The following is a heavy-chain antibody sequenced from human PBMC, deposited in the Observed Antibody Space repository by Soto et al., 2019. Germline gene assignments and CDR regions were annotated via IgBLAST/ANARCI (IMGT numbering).Heavy chain of an antibody. D-gene: IGHD6-13*01. CDR3: ARSSRYSSLLGY. CDR2: INHSGST. Sequence: PSETLSLTCAVYGGPFSGYYWSWIRQPPGKGLEWIGEINHSGSTNYNPSLKSRVTISVDTSKNQFSLKLSSVTAADTAVYYCARSSRYSSLLGYSGQGSLVIVSS. J-gene: IGHJ4*02. V-gene: IGHV4-34*01. CDR1: GGPFSGYY.